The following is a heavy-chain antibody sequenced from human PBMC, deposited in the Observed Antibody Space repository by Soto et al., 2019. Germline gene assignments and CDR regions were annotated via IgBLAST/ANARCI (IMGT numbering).Heavy chain of an antibody. D-gene: IGHD5-12*01. V-gene: IGHV4-31*03. CDR3: ARDSGYNPAFDY. Sequence: QVQLQESGPGLVKPSQTLSLTCTVSGGSISSGAYYWSWIRQHPGKGLEWIGYIYYSGRTYYNPSLKSRVTISVDTSKNHFSLKLSSVTAADTAVYYCARDSGYNPAFDYWGQGTLVTVS. CDR1: GGSISSGAYY. CDR2: IYYSGRT. J-gene: IGHJ4*02.